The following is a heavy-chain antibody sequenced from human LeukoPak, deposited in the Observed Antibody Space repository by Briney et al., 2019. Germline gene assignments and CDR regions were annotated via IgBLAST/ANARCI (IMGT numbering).Heavy chain of an antibody. CDR2: ISAYNGNR. CDR1: GYTFRSYA. CDR3: ARQFGSGAAGWFDP. Sequence: ASVKVSCKASGYTFRSYAISWVRQAPGQGLEWMGWISAYNGNRNYAQKLQGRVTMTTDTSTSTAYMELRSLRSEDTAVYYCARQFGSGAAGWFDPWGQGTLVTVSS. J-gene: IGHJ5*02. V-gene: IGHV1-18*01. D-gene: IGHD6-19*01.